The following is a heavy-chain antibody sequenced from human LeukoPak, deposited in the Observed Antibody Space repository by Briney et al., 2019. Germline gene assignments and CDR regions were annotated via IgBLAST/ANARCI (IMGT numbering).Heavy chain of an antibody. J-gene: IGHJ6*02. V-gene: IGHV1-24*01. D-gene: IGHD2-2*01. Sequence: ASVKVSCKVSGYTLTELSMHWVRQAPGKGLEWMGGFDPEDGEAIYAQKFQGRVTMTEDTSTDTAYMELSSLRSEDTAVYYCATESEVPADYGMDVWGQGTTVTVSS. CDR1: GYTLTELS. CDR2: FDPEDGEA. CDR3: ATESEVPADYGMDV.